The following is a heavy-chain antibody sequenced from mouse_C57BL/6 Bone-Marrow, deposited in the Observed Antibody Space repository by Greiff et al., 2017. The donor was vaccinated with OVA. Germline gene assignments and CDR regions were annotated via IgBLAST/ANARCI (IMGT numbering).Heavy chain of an antibody. Sequence: EVKLVESGGGLVKPGGSLKLSCAASGFTFSSYAMSWVRQTPEKRLEWVATISDGGSYTYYPDTVKGRFTISRDNAKNNLYLQMSHLKSEDTAMDYCARDPYDYDVPFAYWGQGTLVTVSA. D-gene: IGHD2-4*01. CDR3: ARDPYDYDVPFAY. V-gene: IGHV5-4*01. CDR1: GFTFSSYA. J-gene: IGHJ3*01. CDR2: ISDGGSYT.